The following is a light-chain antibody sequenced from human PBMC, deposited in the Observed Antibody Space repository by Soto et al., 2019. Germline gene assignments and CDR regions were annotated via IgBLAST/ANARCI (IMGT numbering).Light chain of an antibody. CDR2: GAT. CDR3: QQYGGSPHT. Sequence: EIVLTQSPGTLSLSPGERATLSCRASQSVSSTYLVWYQQKPGQAPRLLIYGATSRASGIPDRFSGSGSGTDFTLTISRLEPEDFAVYYCQQYGGSPHTFGQGTKLEIK. V-gene: IGKV3-20*01. CDR1: QSVSSTY. J-gene: IGKJ2*01.